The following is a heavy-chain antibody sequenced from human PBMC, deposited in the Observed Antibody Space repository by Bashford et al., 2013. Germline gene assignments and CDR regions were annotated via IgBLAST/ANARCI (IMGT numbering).Heavy chain of an antibody. J-gene: IGHJ5*02. CDR2: VKPKTGGT. Sequence: ASVKVSCKASGYTFTDYYIHWVRHTPGQGLEWMGWVKPKTGGTKYAQTFQGRVTMTSDTSLSTAYMELSTLKSDDTAVYYCARERGGMVYGRGNWFDPWGQGTLVTVSS. D-gene: IGHD2-8*01. V-gene: IGHV1-2*02. CDR3: ARERGGMVYGRGNWFDP. CDR1: GYTFTDYY.